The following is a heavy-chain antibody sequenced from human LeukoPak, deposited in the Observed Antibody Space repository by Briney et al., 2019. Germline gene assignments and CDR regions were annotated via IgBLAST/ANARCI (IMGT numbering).Heavy chain of an antibody. CDR3: AKEGIVLVPAAPRRVEYYFDY. CDR1: GFTFRSYG. CDR2: ISYDGSNK. J-gene: IGHJ4*02. D-gene: IGHD2-2*01. Sequence: GRSLRLSCAASGFTFRSYGMHWVRQAPGKGLEWVAVISYDGSNKYYADSVKGRFTISRDNSKNTLYLQMSSLRAEDTAVYYCAKEGIVLVPAAPRRVEYYFDYWGQGTLVTVSS. V-gene: IGHV3-30*18.